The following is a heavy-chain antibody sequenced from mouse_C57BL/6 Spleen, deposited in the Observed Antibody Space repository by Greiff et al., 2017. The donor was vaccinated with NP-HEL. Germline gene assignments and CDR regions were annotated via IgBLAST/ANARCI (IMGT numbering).Heavy chain of an antibody. Sequence: EVQVVESGGGLVKPGGSLKLSCAASGFTFSDYGMHWVRQAPEKGLEWVAYISSGSSTIYYADPVKGRFTISRDNAKNTLFLQMTSLRSEDTAMYYCARVTTVVAYGGYAMDYWGQGTSVTVSS. CDR2: ISSGSSTI. CDR1: GFTFSDYG. V-gene: IGHV5-17*01. J-gene: IGHJ4*01. CDR3: ARVTTVVAYGGYAMDY. D-gene: IGHD1-1*01.